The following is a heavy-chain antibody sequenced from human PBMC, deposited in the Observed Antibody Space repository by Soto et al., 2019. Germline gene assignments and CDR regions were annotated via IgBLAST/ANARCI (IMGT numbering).Heavy chain of an antibody. V-gene: IGHV3-30*03. CDR3: ARYSSTPNYYDGMDV. D-gene: IGHD6-13*01. CDR2: ISNDGSNE. J-gene: IGHJ6*02. CDR1: GFTFSNYG. Sequence: QVQLVESGGGVVQPGRSLRLSCAASGFTFSNYGMHWVRQAPGKGLEWLAVISNDGSNENYADSVKGRFIISRDKSKNMVYLQTTSLRAEDRAVYYCARYSSTPNYYDGMDVWGQGTTVTVSS.